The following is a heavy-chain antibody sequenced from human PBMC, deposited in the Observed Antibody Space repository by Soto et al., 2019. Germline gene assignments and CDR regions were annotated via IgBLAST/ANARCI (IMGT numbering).Heavy chain of an antibody. CDR1: GGSISSGDYY. J-gene: IGHJ4*02. V-gene: IGHV4-30-4*01. Sequence: QVQLQESGPGLVKPSQTLSLTCTVSGGSISSGDYYWSWIGRPPGKGLGWIGYIYYSGSTYYNPSLKSRVTISVDTSKNQFSLKLSSVTAADTAVYYCARAGGIVGATTNFDYWGQGTLVTVSS. D-gene: IGHD1-26*01. CDR2: IYYSGST. CDR3: ARAGGIVGATTNFDY.